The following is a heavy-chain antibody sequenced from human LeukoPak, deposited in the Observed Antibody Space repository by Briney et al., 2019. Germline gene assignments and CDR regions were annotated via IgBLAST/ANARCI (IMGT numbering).Heavy chain of an antibody. Sequence: GGSLRLSCAASGFTFSSYGTHWVRQAPGKGLEWVAFIRYDGSNKYYADSVKGRFTISRDNSKNTLYLQMNSLRAEDTAVYYCAKDGGGYCSSTSCYGRGYFDYWGQGTLVTVSS. CDR3: AKDGGGYCSSTSCYGRGYFDY. V-gene: IGHV3-30*02. D-gene: IGHD2-2*01. CDR1: GFTFSSYG. J-gene: IGHJ4*02. CDR2: IRYDGSNK.